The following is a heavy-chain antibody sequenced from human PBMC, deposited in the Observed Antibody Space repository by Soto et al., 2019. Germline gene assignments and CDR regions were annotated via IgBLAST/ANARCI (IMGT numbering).Heavy chain of an antibody. CDR3: ARDLGWQQLVTGYYYGMDV. V-gene: IGHV1-2*02. D-gene: IGHD6-13*01. Sequence: GASVKVSCKDSGYTFTGYYMHWVRQAPGQGLEWMGWINPNSGGTNYAQKFQGRVTMTRDTSISTAYMELSRLRSDDTAVYYCARDLGWQQLVTGYYYGMDVWGQGTTVTVSS. CDR1: GYTFTGYY. CDR2: INPNSGGT. J-gene: IGHJ6*02.